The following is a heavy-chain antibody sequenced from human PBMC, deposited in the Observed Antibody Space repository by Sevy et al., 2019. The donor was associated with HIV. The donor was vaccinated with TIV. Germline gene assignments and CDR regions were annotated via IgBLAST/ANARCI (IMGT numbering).Heavy chain of an antibody. CDR3: ARVTDCSGGSCYFLSAFDI. V-gene: IGHV3-53*01. Sequence: GGSLRLSCAASGFTVSSNYMSWVRQAPGKGLEWVSVIYSGGSTYYADSVKGRFTISRDNSKKTLYLQMNSLRAEDTAVYYCARVTDCSGGSCYFLSAFDIWGQGTMVTVS. J-gene: IGHJ3*02. CDR2: IYSGGST. CDR1: GFTVSSNY. D-gene: IGHD2-15*01.